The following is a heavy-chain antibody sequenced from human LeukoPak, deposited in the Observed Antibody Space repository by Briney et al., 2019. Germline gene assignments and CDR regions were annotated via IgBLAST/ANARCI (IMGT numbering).Heavy chain of an antibody. Sequence: GGSLRLSCATSGFTIGKSDTAWVRQAPGKGLEWVSIVYTGGRTFHADSVKGRFTMSRDQSKNTVGLQMNSLRSEDTALYYCARGSMPGTGLPFDYWGQGTQVSVSS. D-gene: IGHD3-9*01. V-gene: IGHV3-53*05. CDR1: GFTIGKSD. J-gene: IGHJ4*02. CDR3: ARGSMPGTGLPFDY. CDR2: VYTGGRT.